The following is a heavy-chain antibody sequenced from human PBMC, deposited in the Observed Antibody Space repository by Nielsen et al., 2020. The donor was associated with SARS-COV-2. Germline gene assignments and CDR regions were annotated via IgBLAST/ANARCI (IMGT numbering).Heavy chain of an antibody. J-gene: IGHJ6*02. V-gene: IGHV1-2*04. Sequence: ASVKVSCKASGYTFTGYYMHWVRQAPGQGLEWMGWINPNSGGTNYAQKFQGWVTMTRDTSISTAYMELSRLRSEDTAVYYCARDLTVVTASPYSYYYGMDVWGQGTTVTVSS. D-gene: IGHD2-21*02. CDR1: GYTFTGYY. CDR3: ARDLTVVTASPYSYYYGMDV. CDR2: INPNSGGT.